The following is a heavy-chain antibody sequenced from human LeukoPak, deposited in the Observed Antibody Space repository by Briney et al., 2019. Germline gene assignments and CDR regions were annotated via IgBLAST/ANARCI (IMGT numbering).Heavy chain of an antibody. V-gene: IGHV3-20*04. J-gene: IGHJ5*02. CDR1: GFTFDDYG. CDR3: ARAPTRYRRPYYSIYYGWFDP. CDR2: INWNGSST. Sequence: GGSLRLSCAASGFTFDDYGMNWVRQAPGKGLEWVSGINWNGSSTGYADSVQGRFTISRDNAKNSLYLQMNSLRVEDTALYYCARAPTRYRRPYYSIYYGWFDPWGQGTLVTVSS. D-gene: IGHD1-26*01.